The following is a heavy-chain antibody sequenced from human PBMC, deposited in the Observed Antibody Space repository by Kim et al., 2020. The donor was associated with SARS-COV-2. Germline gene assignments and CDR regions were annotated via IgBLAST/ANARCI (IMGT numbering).Heavy chain of an antibody. CDR1: GGSFSGYY. D-gene: IGHD6-13*01. CDR3: ARSPPNAGYSSSWYGGHFDY. J-gene: IGHJ4*02. V-gene: IGHV4-34*01. CDR2: INHSGST. Sequence: SETLSLTCAVYGGSFSGYYWSWIRHPPGKGLEWIGEINHSGSTNYNPSLKSRVTISVDTSKNQFSLKLSSVTAADTAVYYCARSPPNAGYSSSWYGGHFDYWGQGTLVTVSS.